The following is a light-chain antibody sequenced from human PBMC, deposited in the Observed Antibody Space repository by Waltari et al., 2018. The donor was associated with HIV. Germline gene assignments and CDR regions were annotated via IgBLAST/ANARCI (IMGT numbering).Light chain of an antibody. Sequence: SSELTQDPAVSVALGQTVRITCQGDSLRSYYASWYQQKPGQAPVLVIYDKNNRPSGIPDRFSGSSSGNTASLTITGAQAEDEADYYCNSRDSSGNHVVVGGGTKLTVL. J-gene: IGLJ2*01. CDR3: NSRDSSGNHVV. V-gene: IGLV3-19*01. CDR2: DKN. CDR1: SLRSYY.